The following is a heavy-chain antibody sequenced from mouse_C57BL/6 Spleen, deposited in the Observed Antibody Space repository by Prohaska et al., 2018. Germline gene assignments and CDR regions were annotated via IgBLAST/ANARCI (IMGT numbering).Heavy chain of an antibody. D-gene: IGHD2-2*01. Sequence: GASVKLSCTASGFNIKDDYMHWVKQRPEQGLEWIGWIDPENGDTEYASKFQGKATITADTSSNTAYLQLSSLTSEDTAVYYCTTPIYYGSYYAMDYWGQGTSVTVSS. V-gene: IGHV14-4*01. J-gene: IGHJ4*01. CDR2: IDPENGDT. CDR3: TTPIYYGSYYAMDY. CDR1: GFNIKDDY.